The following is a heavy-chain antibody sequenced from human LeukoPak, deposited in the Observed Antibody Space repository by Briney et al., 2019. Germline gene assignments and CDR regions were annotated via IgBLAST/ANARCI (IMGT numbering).Heavy chain of an antibody. CDR2: IDIDDDT. J-gene: IGHJ3*02. Sequence: GGSLRLSCAASGFTFRNYDMHWVRQFPGRGLEWVLPIDIDDDTQYPVPVKGRFSISRENAKTSLYLQMNSVRDGDADVYYCVRGGIQVSGIDAFDIWGQGTMVTVSS. CDR1: GFTFRNYD. D-gene: IGHD5-18*01. CDR3: VRGGIQVSGIDAFDI. V-gene: IGHV3-13*01.